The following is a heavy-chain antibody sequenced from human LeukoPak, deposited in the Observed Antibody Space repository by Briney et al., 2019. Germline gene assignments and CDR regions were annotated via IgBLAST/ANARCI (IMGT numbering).Heavy chain of an antibody. J-gene: IGHJ4*02. Sequence: PGGSLRLSCAASGFTFSSYAMSRVRQAPGKGLEWVSAISGSGGSTYYADSVKGRFTISRDNSKNTLYLQMNSLRAEDTAVYYCAKVPSYYYDSSGTEGDYWGQGTLVTVSS. V-gene: IGHV3-23*01. CDR3: AKVPSYYYDSSGTEGDY. D-gene: IGHD3-22*01. CDR2: ISGSGGST. CDR1: GFTFSSYA.